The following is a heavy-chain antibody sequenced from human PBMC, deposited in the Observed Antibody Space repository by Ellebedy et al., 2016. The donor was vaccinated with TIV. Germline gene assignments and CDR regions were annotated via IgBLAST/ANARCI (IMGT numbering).Heavy chain of an antibody. J-gene: IGHJ4*02. D-gene: IGHD5-12*01. CDR3: ARGGLRDYFDY. V-gene: IGHV1-2*02. CDR2: FNHNSGGA. CDR1: GYTFTGYY. Sequence: AASVQVSCKASGYTFTGYYMHWVRHDLGQGLQWMGWFNHNSGGAHYAQKCQGRVIMTRDTSISTAYMELSRLRSDDTAVYYCARGGLRDYFDYWGQGILVTVSS.